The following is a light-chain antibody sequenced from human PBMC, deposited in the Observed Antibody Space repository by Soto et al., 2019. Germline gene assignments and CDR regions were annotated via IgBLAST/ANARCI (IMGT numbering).Light chain of an antibody. CDR1: QSISSN. J-gene: IGKJ1*01. V-gene: IGKV3D-15*01. Sequence: EIRMTQSPSTLSVSPGSRAALSCGARQSISSNLAWYQQKPGQAPRLLIYGASTRATGLPARFSGSGSGTEFTLIISSLQSEDSAVYYCQQYNNWPRTFGQGTKVDIK. CDR3: QQYNNWPRT. CDR2: GAS.